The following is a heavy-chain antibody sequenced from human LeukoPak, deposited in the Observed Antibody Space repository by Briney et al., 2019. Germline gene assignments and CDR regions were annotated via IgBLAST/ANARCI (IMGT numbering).Heavy chain of an antibody. D-gene: IGHD3-10*01. V-gene: IGHV1-69*13. J-gene: IGHJ4*02. Sequence: GASVKVSCKASGGTFSSYAISWVRQAPGQGLEWMGGIIPIFGTANYAQKFQGRVTITADESTSTAYMELSSLRSEDTAVYYCARARGAGPGAHFDYWGQGTLVTVSS. CDR2: IIPIFGTA. CDR1: GGTFSSYA. CDR3: ARARGAGPGAHFDY.